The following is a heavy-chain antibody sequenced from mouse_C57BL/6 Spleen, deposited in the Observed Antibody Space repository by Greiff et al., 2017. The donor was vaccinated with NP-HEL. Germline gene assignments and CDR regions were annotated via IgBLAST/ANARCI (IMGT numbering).Heavy chain of an antibody. CDR3: AKVDGFTGFAY. Sequence: QVQLKESGPGLVAPSQSLSITCTVSGFSLTSYGVSWVRQPPGKGLEWLGVIWGDGSTNYHSALISRLSISKDNSKSHVFLRLNSVQTDDTATYYCAKVDGFTGFAYWGQGTPVTVSA. V-gene: IGHV2-3*01. CDR1: GFSLTSYG. J-gene: IGHJ3*01. CDR2: IWGDGST. D-gene: IGHD1-1*01.